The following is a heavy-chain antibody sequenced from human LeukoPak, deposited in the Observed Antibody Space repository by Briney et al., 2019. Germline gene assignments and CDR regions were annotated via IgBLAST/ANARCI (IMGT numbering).Heavy chain of an antibody. CDR2: IYYSGST. CDR3: ARFTSGPGSKYYYYYYMDV. Sequence: SETLSLTCTVSGGSISSSSYYWGWIRQPPGKGLEWIGSIYYSGSTYYNPSLKSRVTISVDTSKNQFSLKLSSVTAADTAVYYCARFTSGPGSKYYYYYYMDVWGKGTTVTVSS. CDR1: GGSISSSSYY. D-gene: IGHD3-3*01. J-gene: IGHJ6*03. V-gene: IGHV4-39*07.